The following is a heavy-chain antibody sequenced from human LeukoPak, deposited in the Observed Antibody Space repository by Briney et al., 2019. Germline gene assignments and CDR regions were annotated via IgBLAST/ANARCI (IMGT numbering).Heavy chain of an antibody. CDR2: ISGSGGST. CDR1: GFTFSSYA. Sequence: GGSLRLSCAASGFTFSSYAMNWVRQAPGKGLEWVSAISGSGGSTYYADSVKGRFTISRDNSKNTLYLQMNSLRAEDTAVYYCAKDFSCRGGSCYDYWGQGTLVTVSS. V-gene: IGHV3-23*01. CDR3: AKDFSCRGGSCYDY. J-gene: IGHJ4*02. D-gene: IGHD2-15*01.